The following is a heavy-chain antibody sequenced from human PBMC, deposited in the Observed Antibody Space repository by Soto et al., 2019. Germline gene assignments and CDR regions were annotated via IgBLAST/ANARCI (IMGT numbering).Heavy chain of an antibody. CDR1: GGSFSGYY. CDR3: ARGRGYYYDSSGYYYYR. D-gene: IGHD3-22*01. Sequence: QVQLQQWGAGLLKPSETLSLTYAVYGGSFSGYYWSWIRQPPGKGLEWIGEINHSGSTNYNPSLKSRVTISVDTSKNQFSLKLSSVTAADTAVYYCARGRGYYYDSSGYYYYRWGQGTLVTVSS. J-gene: IGHJ5*02. CDR2: INHSGST. V-gene: IGHV4-34*01.